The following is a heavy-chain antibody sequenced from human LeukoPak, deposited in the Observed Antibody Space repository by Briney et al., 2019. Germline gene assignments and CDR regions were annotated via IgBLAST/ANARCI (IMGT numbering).Heavy chain of an antibody. D-gene: IGHD3-10*01. V-gene: IGHV3-23*01. Sequence: GGSLRLSCVASGFTFSSYAMSWVRQRPGMGLERVSHITNTDGRTYYAESVKGRFTISRDNSRNTLYLQMNSLRAEDTAVYYCAKSGSVSASYYDCWGQGALVTVSS. J-gene: IGHJ4*02. CDR1: GFTFSSYA. CDR3: AKSGSVSASYYDC. CDR2: ITNTDGRT.